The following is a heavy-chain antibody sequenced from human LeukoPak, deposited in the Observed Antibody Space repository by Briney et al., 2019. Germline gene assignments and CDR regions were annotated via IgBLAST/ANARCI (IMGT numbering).Heavy chain of an antibody. Sequence: SETLSLTCTVSGDSISGYYRNWIRQPPGKGLEWIGFVHYSGSTNYNPFLKSRVTISVDISKNQFSLNLSSVTAADTAVYYCARARGGYGDYGSWFDPWGQGTLVPVSS. D-gene: IGHD4-17*01. J-gene: IGHJ5*02. CDR2: VHYSGST. CDR1: GDSISGYY. V-gene: IGHV4-59*01. CDR3: ARARGGYGDYGSWFDP.